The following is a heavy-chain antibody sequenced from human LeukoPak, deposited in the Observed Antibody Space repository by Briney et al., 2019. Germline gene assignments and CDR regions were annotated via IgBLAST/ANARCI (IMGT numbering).Heavy chain of an antibody. CDR3: AMRDRGYGLDI. J-gene: IGHJ3*02. V-gene: IGHV3-23*01. Sequence: SGGSLRLSCAASGFSLSAYDLIWVRQAPGKGLDWVSIINGGGDIMMYEDSVKGRFTISRNNSKNTFYLQMNSLRVEDTAVYYCAMRDRGYGLDIWGQGTMVTVSS. D-gene: IGHD3-10*01. CDR1: GFSLSAYD. CDR2: INGGGDIM.